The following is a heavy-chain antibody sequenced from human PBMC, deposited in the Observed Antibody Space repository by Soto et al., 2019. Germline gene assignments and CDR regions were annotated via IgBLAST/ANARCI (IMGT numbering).Heavy chain of an antibody. CDR2: ISYDGSNK. D-gene: IGHD3-3*01. CDR1: GFTFSSCA. CDR3: ARNKRGLRFLEWSYYFDY. Sequence: QVQLVESGGGVVQPGRSLRLSCAASGFTFSSCAMHWVRQAPGKGLEWVALISYDGSNKYYADSVEGRFTISRDNFQDKLFLKMNRLRSEDIAVYYCARNKRGLRFLEWSYYFDYWGQGTLVTVSS. V-gene: IGHV3-30-3*01. J-gene: IGHJ4*02.